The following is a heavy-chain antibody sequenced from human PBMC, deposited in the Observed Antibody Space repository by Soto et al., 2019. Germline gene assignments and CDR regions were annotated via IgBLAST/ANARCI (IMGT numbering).Heavy chain of an antibody. J-gene: IGHJ4*02. CDR2: MYRGGST. CDR1: GFSVSSNS. D-gene: IGHD3-10*01. CDR3: ATDRAGSRDF. Sequence: EVQLVESGGGLVQPGGSLRLSCAASGFSVSSNSMNWVRQAPGKGLEWVALMYRGGSTYYADSVKGRFTSHKDTPKNTLDLQVNRLRAEDMAVYYCATDRAGSRDFWGQGTLVTVSS. V-gene: IGHV3-66*01.